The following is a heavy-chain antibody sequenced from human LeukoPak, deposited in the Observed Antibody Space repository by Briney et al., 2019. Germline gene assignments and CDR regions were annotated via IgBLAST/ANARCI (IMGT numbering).Heavy chain of an antibody. D-gene: IGHD2-2*02. Sequence: PGGSLRLSCAASGFTFSSYAMHWVRQAPGKGLEWVAVISNDGSNKHYAASVKGRFTISSDNSKNTLDLQMNSLRADDTAVYYCARGESRYCSSTSCYTVGAPRFDLWGQGTLVTVSS. CDR2: ISNDGSNK. CDR1: GFTFSSYA. CDR3: ARGESRYCSSTSCYTVGAPRFDL. V-gene: IGHV3-30-3*01. J-gene: IGHJ5*02.